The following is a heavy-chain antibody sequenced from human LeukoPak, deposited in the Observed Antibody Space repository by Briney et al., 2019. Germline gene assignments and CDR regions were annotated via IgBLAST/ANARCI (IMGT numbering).Heavy chain of an antibody. D-gene: IGHD7-27*01. CDR2: IREDGTEK. CDR1: GFTFSGAW. V-gene: IGHV3-7*01. J-gene: IGHJ4*02. CDR3: ARHVGISF. Sequence: GGSLRLSCTASGFTFSGAWMTWVRQAPGKGLEWVANIREDGTEKNYVDSVKGRFTISSDNAKNSLFLQTSNLRDDDTAIYYCARHVGISFWGQGTLVTVSS.